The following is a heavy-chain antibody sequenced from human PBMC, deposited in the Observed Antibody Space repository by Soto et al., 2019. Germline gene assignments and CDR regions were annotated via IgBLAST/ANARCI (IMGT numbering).Heavy chain of an antibody. CDR3: ASLPGTTIFGVVYNWFDP. V-gene: IGHV1-69*13. D-gene: IGHD3-3*01. CDR1: GGTFSSYA. J-gene: IGHJ5*02. Sequence: ASVKVSCKASGGTFSSYAISWVRQAPGQGLEWMGGIIPIFGTANYAQKFQGRVTITADESTSTAYMELSSLRSEDTAVYYCASLPGTTIFGVVYNWFDPWGQGTLVTVSS. CDR2: IIPIFGTA.